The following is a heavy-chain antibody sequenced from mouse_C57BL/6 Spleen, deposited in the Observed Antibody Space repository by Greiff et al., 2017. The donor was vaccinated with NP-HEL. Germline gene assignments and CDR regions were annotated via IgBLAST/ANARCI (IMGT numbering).Heavy chain of an antibody. V-gene: IGHV5-17*01. CDR2: ISSGSSTI. CDR3: AGAGNTTVGGYFDV. J-gene: IGHJ1*03. Sequence: EVKLVESGGGLVKPGGSLKLSCAASGFTFSDYGMHWVRQAPEKGLEWVAYISSGSSTIYYADTVKGRFTISRDNAKNTLFLQMTSLRSEDTAMYYCAGAGNTTVGGYFDVWGTGTTVTVSS. CDR1: GFTFSDYG. D-gene: IGHD1-1*01.